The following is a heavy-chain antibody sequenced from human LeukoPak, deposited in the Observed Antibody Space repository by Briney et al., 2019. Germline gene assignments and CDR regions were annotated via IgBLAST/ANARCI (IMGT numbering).Heavy chain of an antibody. V-gene: IGHV1-2*02. CDR3: ARGPVAEDYYYGMDV. CDR2: INPNSGGT. CDR1: GYTFTGCY. Sequence: ASVKVSCKASGYTFTGCYMHWVRQAPGQGLEWMGWINPNSGGTNYAQKFQGRVTMTRDTSISTAYMELSRLRSDDTAVYYCARGPVAEDYYYGMDVWGQGTTVTVSS. D-gene: IGHD6-19*01. J-gene: IGHJ6*02.